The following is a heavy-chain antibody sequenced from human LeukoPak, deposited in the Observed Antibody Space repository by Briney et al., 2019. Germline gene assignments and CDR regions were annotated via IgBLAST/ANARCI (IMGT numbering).Heavy chain of an antibody. Sequence: PGGSLRLSCAASGFAFSVYEMYWVHQAPGKGLEWVSYISSSGGTRYYADSVKGRFTISRDNAKNSLYLQMNSLRAEDTAVYYCATLTVASSFDCWGQGTLVTVSS. J-gene: IGHJ4*02. CDR3: ATLTVASSFDC. D-gene: IGHD6-19*01. CDR2: ISSSGGTR. V-gene: IGHV3-48*03. CDR1: GFAFSVYE.